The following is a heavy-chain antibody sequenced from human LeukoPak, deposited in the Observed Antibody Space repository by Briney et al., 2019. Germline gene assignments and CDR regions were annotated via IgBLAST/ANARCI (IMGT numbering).Heavy chain of an antibody. Sequence: ASVRVSCKPSGYTFSGFYIHWVRQAPGQGLEWMGWISPNSGGTDYAQRFQGRVTMTRDASISTAYMELSSLRSDDTAVYYCAIQPWGSGNNWYFDLWGRGTLVTVSS. CDR1: GYTFSGFY. CDR2: ISPNSGGT. J-gene: IGHJ2*01. D-gene: IGHD7-27*01. CDR3: AIQPWGSGNNWYFDL. V-gene: IGHV1-2*02.